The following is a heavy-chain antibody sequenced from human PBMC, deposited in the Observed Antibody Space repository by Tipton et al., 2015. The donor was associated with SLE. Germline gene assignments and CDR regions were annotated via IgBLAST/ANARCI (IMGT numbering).Heavy chain of an antibody. V-gene: IGHV4-39*01. CDR2: VFYSGDS. CDR3: ARHAYDNSYFDS. CDR1: GASISTNTYY. J-gene: IGHJ4*02. Sequence: LRLSCTVSGASISTNTYYWGWVRQPPGRGLEWIGSVFYSGDSYYTPSLKSRVTISVDTSKSQFSLKLGSVTAADTAVYYCARHAYDNSYFDSWGQGTLVTVSS. D-gene: IGHD1-1*01.